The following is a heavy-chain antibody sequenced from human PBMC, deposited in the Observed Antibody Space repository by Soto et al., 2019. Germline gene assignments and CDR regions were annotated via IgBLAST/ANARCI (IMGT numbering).Heavy chain of an antibody. V-gene: IGHV1-69*04. CDR2: IIPILGIA. CDR1: GGTFSSYT. J-gene: IGHJ6*02. D-gene: IGHD5-12*01. Sequence: GASVKVSCKASGGTFSSYTISWVRQAPGQGFEWMGRIIPILGIANYAQKFQGRVTITADKSTSTAYMELSSLRSEDTAVYYCAREVIVATIPIGRYGMDVWGQGTTVTV. CDR3: AREVIVATIPIGRYGMDV.